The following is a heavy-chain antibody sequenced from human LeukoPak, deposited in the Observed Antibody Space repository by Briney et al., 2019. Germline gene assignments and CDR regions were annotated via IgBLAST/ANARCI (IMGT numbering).Heavy chain of an antibody. V-gene: IGHV3-23*01. CDR2: ISGSGGNT. CDR1: GFTFSRYA. CDR3: AKRLDYYYGMDV. J-gene: IGHJ6*02. Sequence: GGSLRLSCAASGFTFSRYAMSWVRQAPGKGLEWVSAISGSGGNTYYADSVKGRFTISRNNSKNTLYLQMNSLRAENTAVYYCAKRLDYYYGMDVWGHGTTVTVSS.